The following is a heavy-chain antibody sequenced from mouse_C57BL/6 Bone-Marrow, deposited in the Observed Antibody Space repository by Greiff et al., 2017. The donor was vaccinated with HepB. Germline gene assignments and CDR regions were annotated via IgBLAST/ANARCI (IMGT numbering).Heavy chain of an antibody. CDR2: IRNKANGYTT. D-gene: IGHD4-1*01. Sequence: EVNVVESGGGLVQPGGSLSLSCAASGFTFTDYYMSWVRQPPGKALEWLGFIRNKANGYTTEYSASVKGRFTISRDNSQSILYLQMNALRAEDSATYYCARSSANWEDFDYWGQGTTLTVSS. V-gene: IGHV7-3*01. J-gene: IGHJ2*01. CDR3: ARSSANWEDFDY. CDR1: GFTFTDYY.